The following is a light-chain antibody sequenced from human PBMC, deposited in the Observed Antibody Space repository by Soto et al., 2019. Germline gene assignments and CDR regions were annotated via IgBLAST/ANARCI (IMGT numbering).Light chain of an antibody. V-gene: IGLV2-8*01. CDR1: SSDVGAYNY. Sequence: QSALTQPPSASGSPGQSVTISCTGTSSDVGAYNYVSWYQQHPGKAPKLMIYDVSKRPSGVPDRFSGSKSGNTASLTVSGLLAEDEADFYCLSYAGSSIWVFGGGTTLTVL. J-gene: IGLJ3*02. CDR2: DVS. CDR3: LSYAGSSIWV.